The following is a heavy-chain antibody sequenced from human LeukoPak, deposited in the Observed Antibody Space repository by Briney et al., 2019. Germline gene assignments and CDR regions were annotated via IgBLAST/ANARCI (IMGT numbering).Heavy chain of an antibody. CDR1: GGSISSYY. D-gene: IGHD6-6*01. CDR3: ARGLYSSSSFSRWNDY. Sequence: SETLSLTCTVSGGSISSYYWSWIRQPPGKGLEWIGYIYYSGSTNYNPSLKSRVTISVDTSKNQFSLKLSSVTAADTAVYYCARGLYSSSSFSRWNDYWGQGTLVTVSS. J-gene: IGHJ4*02. V-gene: IGHV4-59*12. CDR2: IYYSGST.